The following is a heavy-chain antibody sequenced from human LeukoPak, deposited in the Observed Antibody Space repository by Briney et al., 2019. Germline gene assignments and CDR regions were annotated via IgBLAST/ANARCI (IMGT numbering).Heavy chain of an antibody. CDR2: ISGSGDST. CDR3: AKMPVSYSSGWSTFDY. V-gene: IGHV3-23*01. CDR1: GFTFSSYA. D-gene: IGHD6-19*01. J-gene: IGHJ4*02. Sequence: GGSLRLSCAASGFTFSSYAMSWVPQAPGKGLEWVSGISGSGDSTYYADSVKGRFTISRDNSKNTLYLQMNSLRAEDTAVYYCAKMPVSYSSGWSTFDYWGQGNLVTVSS.